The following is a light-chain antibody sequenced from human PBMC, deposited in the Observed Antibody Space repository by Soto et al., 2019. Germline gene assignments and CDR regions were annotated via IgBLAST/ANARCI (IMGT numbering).Light chain of an antibody. CDR1: QSVSSN. J-gene: IGKJ3*01. V-gene: IGKV3-15*01. CDR2: GAS. CDR3: QQYNNWPPFT. Sequence: EIVMTQSPATLSVSPGERATLSCRVSQSVSSNLAWYQQKPGQAPRLLIYGASTRATGIPARFSGSGSGTEFTLTISSLQSEDFAVYYCQQYNNWPPFTFGPGTKVDIQ.